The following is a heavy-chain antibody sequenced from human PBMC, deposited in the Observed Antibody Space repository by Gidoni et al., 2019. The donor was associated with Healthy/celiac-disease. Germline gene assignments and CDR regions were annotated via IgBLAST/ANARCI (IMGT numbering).Heavy chain of an antibody. D-gene: IGHD2-2*01. V-gene: IGHV3-7*01. CDR3: AREARYCSSTSCSLFDY. Sequence: EVQLVESGGGLVQPGGSMRLSCAASGFTFRSFWMSWVRQAPGKGLEWVANIKQDGSGKYYVDTVKGRFTISRDNAKNSLYLQMNSLRAEDTAVYYCAREARYCSSTSCSLFDYWGQGTLVTVSS. CDR2: IKQDGSGK. CDR1: GFTFRSFW. J-gene: IGHJ4*02.